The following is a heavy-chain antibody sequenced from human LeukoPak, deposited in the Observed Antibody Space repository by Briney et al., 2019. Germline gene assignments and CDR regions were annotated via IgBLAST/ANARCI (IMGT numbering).Heavy chain of an antibody. CDR2: VYYTGST. CDR3: ARENLGDYYFDY. Sequence: SETLSLTCTVSGGSISSYYWSWIRQPPGKGLEWIGYVYYTGSTNYNPSLRSRVAISVDTSKNQFSLKLSSVTAADTAVYYCARENLGDYYFDYWGQGTLVTVSS. CDR1: GGSISSYY. D-gene: IGHD3-16*01. V-gene: IGHV4-59*12. J-gene: IGHJ4*02.